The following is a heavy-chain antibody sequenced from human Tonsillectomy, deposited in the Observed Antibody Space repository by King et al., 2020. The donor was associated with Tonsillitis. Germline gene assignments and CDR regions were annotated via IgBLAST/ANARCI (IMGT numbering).Heavy chain of an antibody. CDR1: GFTFSSYD. D-gene: IGHD2-2*01. J-gene: IGHJ6*02. CDR2: IGTAGDT. CDR3: ARGGVVVPAAIYYYGMDV. V-gene: IGHV3-13*01. Sequence: VQLVESGGGLVQPGGSLRLSCAASGFTFSSYDMHWVRQATGKGLEWVSAIGTAGDTYYPVSVRGRFTIARENAKNSLYLQMNSLRAGDTAVYYCARGGVVVPAAIYYYGMDVWGQGTTVTVSS.